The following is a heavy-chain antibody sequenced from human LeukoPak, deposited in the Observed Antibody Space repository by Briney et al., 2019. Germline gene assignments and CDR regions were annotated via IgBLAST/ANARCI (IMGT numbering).Heavy chain of an antibody. CDR2: IYYSGST. J-gene: IGHJ5*02. CDR1: GGSISSGGYY. Sequence: SETLSLTCTVSGGSISSGGYYWSWIRQHPGKGLEWIGYIYYSGSTYYNPSLKSRVTISVDTSKNQFSLKLSSVTAADTAVYYCARGSIAAAGSWFDPWGQGTLVTVSS. CDR3: ARGSIAAAGSWFDP. V-gene: IGHV4-31*03. D-gene: IGHD6-13*01.